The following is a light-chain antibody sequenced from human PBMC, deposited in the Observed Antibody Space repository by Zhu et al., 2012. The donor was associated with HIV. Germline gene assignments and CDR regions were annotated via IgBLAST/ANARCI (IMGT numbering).Light chain of an antibody. V-gene: IGKV1-5*03. J-gene: IGKJ2*01. CDR2: KAS. Sequence: DVQMTQSPSSLPASVGDRVTISCRASQSIGSYLAWYQQKPGKAPKLLIYKASKLEGGVPSRFSGSASETEFTLTISSLQPDDFATYFCQHYNGYSRTFGLGDQARRSN. CDR3: QHYNGYSRT. CDR1: QSIGSY.